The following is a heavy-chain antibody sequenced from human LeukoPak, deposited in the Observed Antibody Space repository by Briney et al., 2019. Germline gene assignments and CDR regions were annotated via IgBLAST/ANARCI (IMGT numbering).Heavy chain of an antibody. CDR1: GGTFSSYA. J-gene: IGHJ4*02. D-gene: IGHD3-22*01. CDR2: IIPIFGTA. V-gene: IGHV1-69*05. Sequence: GASVKVSCKASGGTFSSYAISWVRQAPGQGLEWMGGIIPIFGTANYAQKFQGRVTITTDEPTSTAYMELSSLRSEDTAVYYCARDRSGYYQEYDYWGQGTLVTVSS. CDR3: ARDRSGYYQEYDY.